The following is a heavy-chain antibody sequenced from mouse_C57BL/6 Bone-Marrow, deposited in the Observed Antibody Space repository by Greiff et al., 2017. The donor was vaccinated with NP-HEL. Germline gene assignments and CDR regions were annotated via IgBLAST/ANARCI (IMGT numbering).Heavy chain of an antibody. CDR2: IHPNSGST. CDR1: GYTFTSYW. Sequence: QVQLKQPGAELVKPGASVKLSCKASGYTFTSYWMHWVKQRPGQGLEWIGMIHPNSGSTNYNEKFKSKATLTVDKSSSTAYVQLSSLTSEDSAVYYCARNYYFDYWGQGTTLTVSS. CDR3: ARNYYFDY. V-gene: IGHV1-64*01. J-gene: IGHJ2*01.